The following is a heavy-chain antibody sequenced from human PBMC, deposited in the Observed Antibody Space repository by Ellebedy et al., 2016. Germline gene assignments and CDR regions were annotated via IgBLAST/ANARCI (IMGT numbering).Heavy chain of an antibody. CDR3: ARDERPGGYYGMDV. V-gene: IGHV1-8*01. Sequence: ASVKVSCKASGYTFTSYDINWVRQATGQGLEWMGWMNPNSGNTGYAQKFQGRVTMTRNTSISTAYMELSSLRSEDTAVYYCARDERPGGYYGMDVWGQGTTVTVSS. CDR2: MNPNSGNT. CDR1: GYTFTSYD. J-gene: IGHJ6*02. D-gene: IGHD6-25*01.